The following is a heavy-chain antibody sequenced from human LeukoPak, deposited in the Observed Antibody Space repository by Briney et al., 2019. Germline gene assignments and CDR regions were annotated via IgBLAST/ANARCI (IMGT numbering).Heavy chain of an antibody. CDR2: INHSGST. CDR1: GGSFSGYY. D-gene: IGHD6-19*01. Sequence: SETLSLTCAAYGGSFSGYYWSWIRQPPGKGLEWIGEINHSGSTNYNPSLKSRVTISVDTSKNQFSLKLSSVTAADTAVYYCARFEGARYSSGWHRNNWFDPWGQGTLVTVSS. CDR3: ARFEGARYSSGWHRNNWFDP. J-gene: IGHJ5*02. V-gene: IGHV4-34*01.